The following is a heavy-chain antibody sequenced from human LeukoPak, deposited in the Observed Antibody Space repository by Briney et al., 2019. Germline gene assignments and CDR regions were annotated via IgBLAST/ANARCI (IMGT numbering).Heavy chain of an antibody. J-gene: IGHJ4*02. CDR2: INPDSGDT. CDR1: GYTFTGYY. CDR3: VRVSIVATIWGPFDY. D-gene: IGHD5-12*01. V-gene: IGHV1-2*02. Sequence: ASVKVSCKASGYTFTGYYMHWVRQAPGQGLEWMGWINPDSGDTNYAQKFQGRVTMTRDTSISTAYMELSRLRSDDTAVYYCVRVSIVATIWGPFDYWGQETLVTVSS.